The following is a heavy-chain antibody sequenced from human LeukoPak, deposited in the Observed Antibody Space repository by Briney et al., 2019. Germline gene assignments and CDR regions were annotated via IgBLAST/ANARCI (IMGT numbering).Heavy chain of an antibody. J-gene: IGHJ3*02. CDR2: ISSSGST. Sequence: PSETLSLTSTVAGDSPSSGDYYWSWIRQPAGKGLEWIGRISSSGSTNYNPSLKSRVTISVDTSKNQFSVKLSSVPAADTAVYFCARGPYSYDSSGAFDMWGEGTMVTVSS. D-gene: IGHD3-22*01. V-gene: IGHV4-61*02. CDR3: ARGPYSYDSSGAFDM. CDR1: GDSPSSGDYY.